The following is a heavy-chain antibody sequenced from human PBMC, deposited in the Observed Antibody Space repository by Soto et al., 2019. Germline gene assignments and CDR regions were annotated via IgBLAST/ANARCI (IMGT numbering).Heavy chain of an antibody. V-gene: IGHV1-2*02. CDR1: GYTFTGYY. J-gene: IGHJ4*02. CDR2: INPNSGGT. Sequence: ASVKVSCKASGYTFTGYYMHWVRQAPGQGLEWMGWINPNSGGTNYAQKFQGRVTMTRDTSISTAYMELSRLRSDDTAVYYCARDENRSGSYYGGLDCWGQGTLVTVSS. D-gene: IGHD1-26*01. CDR3: ARDENRSGSYYGGLDC.